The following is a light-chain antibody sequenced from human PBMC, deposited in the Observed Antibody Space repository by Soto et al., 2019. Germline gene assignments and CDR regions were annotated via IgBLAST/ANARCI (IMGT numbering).Light chain of an antibody. Sequence: QSVLTQPLSASGSPGQSVTISCAGTSSDVGGYNYVSWYQQYPGKVPKLMIYEVSERPSGVPDRFSGSKSGNTAFLTVSGLQAEDEADYYCLSYADTAYVFGTGTKVTV. J-gene: IGLJ1*01. V-gene: IGLV2-8*01. CDR3: LSYADTAYV. CDR1: SSDVGGYNY. CDR2: EVS.